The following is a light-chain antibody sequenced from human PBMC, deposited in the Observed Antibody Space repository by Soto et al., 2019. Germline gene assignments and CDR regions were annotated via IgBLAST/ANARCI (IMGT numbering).Light chain of an antibody. CDR2: EVN. CDR1: SSDVGSYYP. CDR3: CSYAGDTTFFV. Sequence: QSALTQPASMSGSPGQSITISCTGTSSDVGSYYPVSWFQQHPGKAPKLIIYEVNKRPSGVSDRFSGSKSGNTASLTIIGLQAADEAEDYCCSYAGDTTFFVFGTGTKLTVL. V-gene: IGLV2-23*02. J-gene: IGLJ1*01.